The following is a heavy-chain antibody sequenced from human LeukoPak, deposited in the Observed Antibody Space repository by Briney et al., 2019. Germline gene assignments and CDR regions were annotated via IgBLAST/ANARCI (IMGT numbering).Heavy chain of an antibody. CDR3: ARVERKDGYPMGY. V-gene: IGHV1-2*02. CDR2: INPNSGGT. CDR1: GYTFTGYY. Sequence: ASVKVSCKASGYTFTGYYMHWVRQAPGQGLEWMGWINPNSGGTNYAQKFQGRVTMTRDTSISTAYMELSRLRSDDTAVYYCARVERKDGYPMGYWGQGTLVTVSS. D-gene: IGHD5-24*01. J-gene: IGHJ4*02.